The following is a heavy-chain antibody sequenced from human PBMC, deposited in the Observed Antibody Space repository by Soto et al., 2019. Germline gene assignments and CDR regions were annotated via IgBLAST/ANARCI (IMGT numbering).Heavy chain of an antibody. J-gene: IGHJ4*02. CDR1: GFTFSSYG. V-gene: IGHV3-30*18. D-gene: IGHD3-10*01. CDR2: ILYDGSDK. CDR3: AKAGGGFGDFVHH. Sequence: PLGSLRLSCAASGFTFSSYGMHWVRQAPGKGLEWVTGILYDGSDKYYADSVKGRFTISRENSKNTLYLQMNSLRTEDSAVYYCAKAGGGFGDFVHHWGQGTPVTVSS.